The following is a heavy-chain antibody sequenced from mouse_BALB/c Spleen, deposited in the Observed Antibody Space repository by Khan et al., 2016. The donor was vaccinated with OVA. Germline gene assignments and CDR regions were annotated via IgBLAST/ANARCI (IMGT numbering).Heavy chain of an antibody. CDR1: GFTFSTYG. D-gene: IGHD1-1*01. V-gene: IGHV5-6*01. CDR3: TRLAYYYDSEGFAY. J-gene: IGHJ3*01. Sequence: DVQLVESGGDLVNPGGSLKLTCAASGFTFSTYGMSWVRQTPDKRLEWVATISTGGSYTYYPDSVKGRFTISRGNAKNTLYLQMSSLKSEDTAMFYCTRLAYYYDSEGFAYWGQGTLVTVSA. CDR2: ISTGGSYT.